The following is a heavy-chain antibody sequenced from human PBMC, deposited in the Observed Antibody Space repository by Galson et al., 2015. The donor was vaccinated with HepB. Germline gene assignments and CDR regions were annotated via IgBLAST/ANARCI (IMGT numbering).Heavy chain of an antibody. CDR3: GRDSTGAGTGWLDP. CDR2: IWYDGSNK. Sequence: SLRLSCAASAFTFSSYGMHWVRQAPGKGLEWVAVIWYDGSNKYYADSVKGRFTISRDNSKNTLYLQLNSLRVDDTAVYYCGRDSTGAGTGWLDPWGQGTLVTVSS. D-gene: IGHD6-13*01. V-gene: IGHV3-33*01. J-gene: IGHJ5*02. CDR1: AFTFSSYG.